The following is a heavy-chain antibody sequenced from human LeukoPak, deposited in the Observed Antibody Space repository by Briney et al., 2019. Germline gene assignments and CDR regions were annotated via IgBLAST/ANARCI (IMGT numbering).Heavy chain of an antibody. V-gene: IGHV3-21*01. CDR2: ISSSSSYI. CDR3: ARAPLYDSSGYYGY. J-gene: IGHJ4*02. Sequence: ETLSLTCAVYGGSFSGYYWSWIRQPPGKGLEWVSSISSSSSYIYYADSVKGRFTISRDNAKNSLYLQMNSLRAEDTAVYYCARAPLYDSSGYYGYWGQGTLVTVSS. D-gene: IGHD3-22*01. CDR1: GGSFSGYY.